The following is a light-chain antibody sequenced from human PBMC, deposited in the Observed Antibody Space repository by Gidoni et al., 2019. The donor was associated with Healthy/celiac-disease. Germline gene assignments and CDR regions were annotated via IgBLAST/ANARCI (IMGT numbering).Light chain of an antibody. Sequence: DIVMTQSPDSLAVSLGERATINCKSSQSVLYSSINKNYLAWYQQKPGQSPKLLIYWASTRESGVPHRFSGSGSGTDFTLTISSLQAEDVAVYYCQQYYSSPLTFGGGTKVEIK. CDR2: WAS. CDR1: QSVLYSSINKNY. V-gene: IGKV4-1*01. CDR3: QQYYSSPLT. J-gene: IGKJ4*01.